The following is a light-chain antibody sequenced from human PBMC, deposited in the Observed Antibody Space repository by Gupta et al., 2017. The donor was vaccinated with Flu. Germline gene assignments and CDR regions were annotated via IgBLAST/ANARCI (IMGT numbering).Light chain of an antibody. V-gene: IGKV1-9*01. CDR2: AAS. CDR1: QGISSY. J-gene: IGKJ2*02. Sequence: STCRLRQGISSYLAWYLQKPGKAPKLLIYAASTWQSGVPSRFSGSGSGTEFTLTISSLEPKDVATYYCQQFNSHPRTFGQGTKLEIK. CDR3: QQFNSHPRT.